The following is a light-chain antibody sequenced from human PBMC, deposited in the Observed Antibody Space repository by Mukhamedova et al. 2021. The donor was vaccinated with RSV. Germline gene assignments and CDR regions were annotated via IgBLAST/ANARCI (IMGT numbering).Light chain of an antibody. CDR2: GAS. CDR3: QQYGSSPLT. CDR1: SSY. V-gene: IGKV3-20*01. J-gene: IGKJ4*01. Sequence: SSYLAWYQQKPGQAPRLLIYGASSRATGIPDRFSGSGSGTDFTLTISRLEPEDFAVYYCQQYGSSPLTFGGGTKVEIK.